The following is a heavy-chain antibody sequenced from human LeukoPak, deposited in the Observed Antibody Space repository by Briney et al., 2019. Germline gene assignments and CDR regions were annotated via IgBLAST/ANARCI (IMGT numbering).Heavy chain of an antibody. D-gene: IGHD3-10*01. CDR1: GFSLSTSGVG. Sequence: SGPTLLKPTQTLTLTCTFSGFSLSTSGVGVGWIRQPPGKALEWLALIYWDDDKRYSPSLKSRLTITKDTSKNQVVLTMTNMDPVDTATYYCAHRTMVRGVSQAFDIWGQRTMVTVSS. CDR3: AHRTMVRGVSQAFDI. J-gene: IGHJ3*02. CDR2: IYWDDDK. V-gene: IGHV2-5*02.